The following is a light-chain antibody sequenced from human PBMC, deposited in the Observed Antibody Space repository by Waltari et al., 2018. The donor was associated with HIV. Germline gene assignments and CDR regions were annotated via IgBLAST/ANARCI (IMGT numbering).Light chain of an antibody. V-gene: IGLV3-21*02. J-gene: IGLJ3*02. CDR2: DDS. CDR3: QVWDSSSDLHWV. Sequence: SYVLTQPPSVSVAPGQTARITCGGNNIGSKSVHWYQQKPGQDPVLVVYDDSDRPSGIPVRWSGSNAGNTATLTISRVGAGDEGDYYCQVWDSSSDLHWVFGGGTKLTVL. CDR1: NIGSKS.